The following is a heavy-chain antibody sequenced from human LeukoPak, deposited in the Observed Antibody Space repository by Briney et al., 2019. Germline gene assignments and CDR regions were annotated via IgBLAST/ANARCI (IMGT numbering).Heavy chain of an antibody. V-gene: IGHV3-73*01. D-gene: IGHD1-1*01. CDR2: IRRKTNSYAT. CDR3: TRYNVGFES. Sequence: RGSLRLSCAASGFTFIGSAMHWVRQASGKGLEWVGRIRRKTNSYATSYAASVKGRFALSRDDSKNTAYLQMNSLKTEDTAVYYCTRYNVGFESWGQGTLVTVSS. J-gene: IGHJ4*02. CDR1: GFTFIGSA.